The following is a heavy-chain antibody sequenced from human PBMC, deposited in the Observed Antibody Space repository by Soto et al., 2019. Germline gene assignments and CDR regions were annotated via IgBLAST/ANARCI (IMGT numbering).Heavy chain of an antibody. V-gene: IGHV3-11*01. D-gene: IGHD6-19*01. CDR2: ISSSGSTI. Sequence: GGSLRLSCAASGFTFSDYYMSWIRQAPGKGLEWVSYISSSGSTIYYADSVKGRFTISRGNAKNSLYLQMNSLRAEDTAVYYCARDYDPRPGFGYSSGWYDYWGQGTLVTVSS. CDR3: ARDYDPRPGFGYSSGWYDY. CDR1: GFTFSDYY. J-gene: IGHJ4*02.